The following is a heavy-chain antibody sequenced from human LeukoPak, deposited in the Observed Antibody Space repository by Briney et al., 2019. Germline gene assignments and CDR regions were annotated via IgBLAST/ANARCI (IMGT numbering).Heavy chain of an antibody. J-gene: IGHJ4*02. CDR3: ARGGKWLKIDS. Sequence: SETLSLTCTVSGGSISSYYWSWIRQPPGKGLDWMGYISYIGTTNHNPTLKSRVTISVDTSKNQFSLKLTAGTAADTAVYYCARGGKWLKIDSWGKGTLVSVSS. CDR1: GGSISSYY. D-gene: IGHD5-24*01. V-gene: IGHV4-59*01. CDR2: ISYIGTT.